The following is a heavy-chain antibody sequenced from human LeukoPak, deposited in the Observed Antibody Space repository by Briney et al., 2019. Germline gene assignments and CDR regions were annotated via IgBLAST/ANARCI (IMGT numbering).Heavy chain of an antibody. D-gene: IGHD4-11*01. V-gene: IGHV4-59*01. CDR1: GGSMSSYY. Sequence: PSETLSLTCTVSGGSMSSYYRTWIRKPPGKGLEWIGYIYYSGSTNYNPSLKRRVTISVDTSRNQFSLKLSSVTAADTAVYYCASGADYSNYYFDYWGQGTLVTVSS. J-gene: IGHJ4*02. CDR2: IYYSGST. CDR3: ASGADYSNYYFDY.